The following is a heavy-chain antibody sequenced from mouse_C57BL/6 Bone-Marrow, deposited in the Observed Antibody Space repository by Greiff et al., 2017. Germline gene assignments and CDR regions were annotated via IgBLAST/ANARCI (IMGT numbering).Heavy chain of an antibody. CDR2: ISSGGSYT. J-gene: IGHJ3*01. CDR1: GFTFSSYG. Sequence: EVKLQESGGDLVKPGGSLKLSCAASGFTFSSYGMSWVRQTPDKRLEWVATISSGGSYTYYPDSVKGRFTISRDNAKNTLYLQMSSLKSEDTAMYYCARHSTGTGFAYWGQGTLVTVSA. V-gene: IGHV5-6*01. CDR3: ARHSTGTGFAY. D-gene: IGHD4-1*01.